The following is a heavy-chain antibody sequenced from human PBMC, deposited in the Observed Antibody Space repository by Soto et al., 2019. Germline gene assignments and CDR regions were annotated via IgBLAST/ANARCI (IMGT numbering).Heavy chain of an antibody. CDR1: GFTFDDYV. CDR2: IDWNSGAM. CDR3: AKDIGYCSSTRCDYGMDV. Sequence: EVQLVESGGGLVQPGRSLRLSCAASGFTFDDYVVHWVRQVPGKGLEWVSGIDWNSGAMGYADSVKGRFIISRDSAKNSLFLQMNSLRAEDTALYYCAKDIGYCSSTRCDYGMDVWGQGTTVTVSS. J-gene: IGHJ6*02. V-gene: IGHV3-9*01. D-gene: IGHD2-2*03.